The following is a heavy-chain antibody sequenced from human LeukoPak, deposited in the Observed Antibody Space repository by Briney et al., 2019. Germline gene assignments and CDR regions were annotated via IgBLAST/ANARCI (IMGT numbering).Heavy chain of an antibody. Sequence: GGSLRLSCAASGFTFSSYAMSWVRQAPGKGLEWVSAISGSGGTTYYADSVKGRFTISRDNSKNTLYLQMNSLRAEDTAVYYCAKSPRYCSGGSCCGPLDYWGQGTLVTVSS. CDR2: ISGSGGTT. CDR3: AKSPRYCSGGSCCGPLDY. J-gene: IGHJ4*02. CDR1: GFTFSSYA. V-gene: IGHV3-23*01. D-gene: IGHD2-15*01.